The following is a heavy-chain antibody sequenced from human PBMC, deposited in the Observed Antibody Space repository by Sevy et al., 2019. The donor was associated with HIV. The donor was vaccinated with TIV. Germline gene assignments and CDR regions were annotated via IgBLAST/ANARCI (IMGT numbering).Heavy chain of an antibody. CDR2: IIPILGIA. D-gene: IGHD2-15*01. V-gene: IGHV1-69*10. CDR1: GGTFSSYA. J-gene: IGHJ5*02. Sequence: ASVKVSCKASGGTFSSYAISWVRQAPGQGLEWMGGIIPILGIANYAQKFQGRVTITADKSTGTAYMELSSLRSEDTAVYYCAGEANIVVVVAALYPWGQGTLVTVSS. CDR3: AGEANIVVVVAALYP.